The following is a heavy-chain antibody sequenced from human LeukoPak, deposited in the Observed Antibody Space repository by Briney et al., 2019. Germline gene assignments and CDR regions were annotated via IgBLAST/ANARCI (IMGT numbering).Heavy chain of an antibody. V-gene: IGHV4-4*07. CDR2: IYTSGST. CDR3: AREAYYYDSSAYYYVVFDY. J-gene: IGHJ4*02. CDR1: GGSISSYY. D-gene: IGHD3-22*01. Sequence: SETLSLTCTVSGGSISSYYWSWIRQPAGKGLEWIGRIYTSGSTNYNPSLKSRVTMSVDTSKNQFSLKLSSVTAADTAVYYCAREAYYYDSSAYYYVVFDYWGQGTLVTVSS.